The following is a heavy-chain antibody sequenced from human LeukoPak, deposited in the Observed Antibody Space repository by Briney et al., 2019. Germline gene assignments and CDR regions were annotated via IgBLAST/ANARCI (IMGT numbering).Heavy chain of an antibody. J-gene: IGHJ6*02. CDR2: MNPNSGNT. Sequence: ASVKVSCKASGYTFTSYDINWVRQAPGQGLEWMGWMNPNSGNTGYAQKFQGRVTMTRNTSISTAYMELSSLRSEDTAVYYCASPTLEWLFDGMDVWGQGTTVTVSS. V-gene: IGHV1-8*01. CDR3: ASPTLEWLFDGMDV. CDR1: GYTFTSYD. D-gene: IGHD3-3*01.